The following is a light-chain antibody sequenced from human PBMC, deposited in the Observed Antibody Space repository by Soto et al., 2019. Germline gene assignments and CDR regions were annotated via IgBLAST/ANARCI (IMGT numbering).Light chain of an antibody. CDR2: GAS. J-gene: IGKJ1*01. CDR1: QSVSSSH. Sequence: EIVMTQSPSTLSSFPGDRVTLSCRASQSVSSSHLAWYQQKPGQAPRLLIYGASSRATGIPDSFSGSGSGTDFTLTISRLEPEDFAVYYCQQYGSSPQTFGQGTKVDIK. V-gene: IGKV3-20*01. CDR3: QQYGSSPQT.